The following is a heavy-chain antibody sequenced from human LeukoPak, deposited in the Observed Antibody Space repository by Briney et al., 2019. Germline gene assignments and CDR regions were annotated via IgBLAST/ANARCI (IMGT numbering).Heavy chain of an antibody. J-gene: IGHJ4*02. CDR3: ARDGMGDGYTGGDYFDY. CDR2: IYYSGST. CDR1: GGSISSGGYY. Sequence: SETLSLTCTVSGGSISSGGYYWSWIRQHPGKGLAWIGYIYYSGSTYYNPSLKSRVTISVDTSKNQFSLKLSSVTAADTAVYYCARDGMGDGYTGGDYFDYWGQGTLVTVSS. V-gene: IGHV4-31*03. D-gene: IGHD5-24*01.